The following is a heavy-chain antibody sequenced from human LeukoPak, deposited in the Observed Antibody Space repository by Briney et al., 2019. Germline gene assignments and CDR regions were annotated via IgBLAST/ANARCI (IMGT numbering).Heavy chain of an antibody. V-gene: IGHV3-21*01. D-gene: IGHD7-27*01. Sequence: PGGSLRLSCAASGFTFSSYSMNWVRQAPGKGLEWVSSISSSSSYIYYADSVKGRFTIPRDNAKNSLYLQMNSLRAEDTAVYYCARGGSSYWGQSKYYFDYWGQGTLATVSS. CDR2: ISSSSSYI. J-gene: IGHJ4*02. CDR3: ARGGSSYWGQSKYYFDY. CDR1: GFTFSSYS.